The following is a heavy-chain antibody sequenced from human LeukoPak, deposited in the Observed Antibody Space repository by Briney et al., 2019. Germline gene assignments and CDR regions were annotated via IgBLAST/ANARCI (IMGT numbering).Heavy chain of an antibody. J-gene: IGHJ6*03. CDR2: INPSDAST. CDR3: ARLARYSWSPISPLYYYYYMDV. V-gene: IGHV1-46*01. D-gene: IGHD1-26*01. CDR1: GYTFTSYS. Sequence: ASVTVSCKASGYTFTSYSMNWVRQAPGQGPEWMGIINPSDASTTYAQKFQGRVTMTRDMSTSTVYMELSSLRSEDTAVYYCARLARYSWSPISPLYYYYYMDVWGKGTTVTVSS.